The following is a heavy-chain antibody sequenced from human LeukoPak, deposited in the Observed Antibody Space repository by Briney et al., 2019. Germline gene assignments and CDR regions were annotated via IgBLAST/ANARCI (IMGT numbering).Heavy chain of an antibody. CDR3: AKLYCSGGRCYLDY. V-gene: IGHV3-9*01. CDR2: ISWNSGSI. D-gene: IGHD2-15*01. Sequence: GGSLRLSCAASGFTFDDYAMHWVRQAPGKGLEWVAGISWNSGSIAYADSVKGRFTISRDNANNSLYLQMNSLRAEDTAVYYCAKLYCSGGRCYLDYWGQGTLVTVSS. CDR1: GFTFDDYA. J-gene: IGHJ4*02.